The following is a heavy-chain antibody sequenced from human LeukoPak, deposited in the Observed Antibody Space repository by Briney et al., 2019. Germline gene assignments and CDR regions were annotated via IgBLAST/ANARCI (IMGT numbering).Heavy chain of an antibody. J-gene: IGHJ4*02. D-gene: IGHD3-3*01. CDR3: AKDHGFKDFWSDY. Sequence: GGSLRLSCAASGFTFSSYGMHWVRQAPGKGREWVAVISYDGSNKYYADSEKCRFTNTRDNSKNTLYLQMNSLRAEDTAVYYCAKDHGFKDFWSDYWGQGTLVTVSS. CDR2: ISYDGSNK. CDR1: GFTFSSYG. V-gene: IGHV3-30*18.